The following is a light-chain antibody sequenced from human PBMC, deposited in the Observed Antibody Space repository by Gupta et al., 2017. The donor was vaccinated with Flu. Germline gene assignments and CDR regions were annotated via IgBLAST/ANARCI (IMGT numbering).Light chain of an antibody. J-gene: IGKJ4*01. CDR3: QQYDCYSLT. CDR1: QSLSSW. CDR2: KAS. Sequence: DIQMTQSPSTLSAYVGDRVTITCRASQSLSSWLAWYQQKPGKAPNLLIYKASNLESGVPSRFSGSGSGTEFTLTISSLQPDDFATYYCQQYDCYSLTFGGGTKVEI. V-gene: IGKV1-5*03.